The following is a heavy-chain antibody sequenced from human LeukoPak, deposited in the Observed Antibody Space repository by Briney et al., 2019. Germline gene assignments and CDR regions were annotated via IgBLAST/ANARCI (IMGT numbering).Heavy chain of an antibody. V-gene: IGHV1-2*06. CDR1: GYTLTGYY. D-gene: IGHD3-22*01. Sequence: ASVKVSCKASGYTLTGYYMHWVRQAPGQGLEWMGRINPNSGGTNYAQKFQGRVTMTRDTSISTAYMELSRLRSDDTAVYYCARDPHYDSSGTGDWGQGTLVTVSS. CDR3: ARDPHYDSSGTGD. J-gene: IGHJ4*02. CDR2: INPNSGGT.